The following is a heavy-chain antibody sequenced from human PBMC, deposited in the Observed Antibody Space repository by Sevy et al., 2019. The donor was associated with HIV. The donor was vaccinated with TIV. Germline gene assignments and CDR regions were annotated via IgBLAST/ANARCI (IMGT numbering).Heavy chain of an antibody. CDR2: ISEDGSSK. D-gene: IGHD6-13*01. Sequence: GGSLRLSCRVSGFTFSRYGMHWVRQAPGKGPEWVAIISEDGSSKDYADSVKGRFTISRDNSKDTVYLEMNSLRPEDTAVYYCAKSRGRFVGSSWLYYYFGMDVWGQGTAVTVSS. CDR1: GFTFSRYG. J-gene: IGHJ6*02. V-gene: IGHV3-30*18. CDR3: AKSRGRFVGSSWLYYYFGMDV.